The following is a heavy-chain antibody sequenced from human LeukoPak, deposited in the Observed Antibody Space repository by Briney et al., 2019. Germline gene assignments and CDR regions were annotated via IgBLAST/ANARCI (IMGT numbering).Heavy chain of an antibody. J-gene: IGHJ3*01. CDR1: GFTLNSHA. D-gene: IGHD3-16*01. CDR3: ARDASGGWGDAFDV. Sequence: PGRSLRLSCAASGFTLNSHAMHWVRQAPGKGLEWVAVISSDGSKKYYGDSVKGRFTISRDNSKKTLFVQMNSLRAEDTAVYYCARDASGGWGDAFDVWGQGTVVTVSS. V-gene: IGHV3-30*04. CDR2: ISSDGSKK.